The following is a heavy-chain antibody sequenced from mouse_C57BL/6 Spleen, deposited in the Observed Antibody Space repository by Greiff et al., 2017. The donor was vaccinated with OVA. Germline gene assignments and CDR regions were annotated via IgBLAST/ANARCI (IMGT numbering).Heavy chain of an antibody. D-gene: IGHD1-1*02. CDR2: IHPNSGST. CDR3: ARGGGWGLDV. J-gene: IGHJ1*03. V-gene: IGHV1-64*01. Sequence: QVQLKQPGAELVKPGASVKLSCKASGYTFTSYWMHWVKQRPGQGLEWIGMIHPNSGSTNYNEKFKSKATLTVDKSSSTAYMQLSSLTSEDAAVYYCARGGGWGLDVWGTGTTVTVSS. CDR1: GYTFTSYW.